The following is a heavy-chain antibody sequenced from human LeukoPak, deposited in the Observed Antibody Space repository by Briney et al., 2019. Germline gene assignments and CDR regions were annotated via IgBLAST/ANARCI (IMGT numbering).Heavy chain of an antibody. CDR1: GYSFSSSW. D-gene: IGHD3-22*01. V-gene: IGHV5-51*01. CDR3: ARQHYYNNSGFDY. CDR2: IYPEDSDT. Sequence: GESLKISCKGSGYSFSSSWIGWLRQLPGKGLEWMGIIYPEDSDTRYSPSFQGQASLSADKSTSTAYLQWGSLKASDSAIYYCARQHYYNNSGFDYWGQGILVTVSS. J-gene: IGHJ4*02.